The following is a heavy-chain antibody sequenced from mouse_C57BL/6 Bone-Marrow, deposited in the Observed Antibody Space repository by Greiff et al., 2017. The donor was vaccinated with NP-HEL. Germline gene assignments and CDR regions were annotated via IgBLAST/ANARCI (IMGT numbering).Heavy chain of an antibody. CDR3: TNPETAQAPCYAMDY. CDR2: IDPETGGT. J-gene: IGHJ4*01. D-gene: IGHD3-2*02. Sequence: VQLQQSGAELVRPGASVTLSCKASGYTFTDYEMHWVKQTPVHGLEWIGAIDPETGGTAYNQKFKGKAILTADKSSSTAYMELRSLTSEDSAVYYCTNPETAQAPCYAMDYWGQGTSVTVSS. V-gene: IGHV1-15*01. CDR1: GYTFTDYE.